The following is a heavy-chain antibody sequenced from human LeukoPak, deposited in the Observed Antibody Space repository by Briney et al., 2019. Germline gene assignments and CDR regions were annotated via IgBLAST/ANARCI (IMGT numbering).Heavy chain of an antibody. CDR3: ARRGYSSGWYPRAAKYFQH. CDR2: IYHSGST. Sequence: PSETLSLTCTVSGYSISSGYYWGWIRQPPGKGLEWIGNIYHSGSTYYNPSLKSRVTTSVDTSKNQFSLKLSSVTAADTAVYYCARRGYSSGWYPRAAKYFQHWGQGTLVTVSS. D-gene: IGHD6-19*01. V-gene: IGHV4-38-2*02. CDR1: GYSISSGYY. J-gene: IGHJ1*01.